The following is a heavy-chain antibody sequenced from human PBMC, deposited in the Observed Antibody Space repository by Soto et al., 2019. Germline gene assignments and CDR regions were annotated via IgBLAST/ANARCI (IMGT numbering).Heavy chain of an antibody. J-gene: IGHJ5*02. CDR3: ARRHITMVRGKWLDP. CDR1: GGSISSSSYY. V-gene: IGHV4-39*01. CDR2: IYYSGST. D-gene: IGHD3-10*01. Sequence: PSETLSLTCTVSGGSISSSSYYWGWIRQPPGKGLEWIGSIYYSGSTYYNPSLKSRVTISVDTSKNQFSLKLSSVTAADTAVYYCARRHITMVRGKWLDPWGQGTLVTVSS.